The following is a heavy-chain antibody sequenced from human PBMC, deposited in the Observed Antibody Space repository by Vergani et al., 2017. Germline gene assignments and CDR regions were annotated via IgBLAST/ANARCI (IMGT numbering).Heavy chain of an antibody. V-gene: IGHV1-46*01. D-gene: IGHD5-24*01. CDR2: INPSGGST. CDR3: ARDVEMATIQRKETIYRYYCYGMDV. J-gene: IGHJ6*02. CDR1: GYTFTSYY. Sequence: QVQLVQSGAEVKKPGASVKASCKASGYTFTSYYMHWVRQAPGQGLEWMGIINPSGGSTSYAQKFQGRVTMTRDTSTSTVYMELSSLRSEDTAVYYCARDVEMATIQRKETIYRYYCYGMDVWGQGTTVTVSS.